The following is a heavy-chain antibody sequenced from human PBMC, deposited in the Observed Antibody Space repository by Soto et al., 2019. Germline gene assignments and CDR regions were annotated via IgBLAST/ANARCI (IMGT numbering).Heavy chain of an antibody. CDR2: IQRGGGT. D-gene: IGHD2-15*01. V-gene: IGHV4-4*02. CDR1: GGSINTNNW. CDR3: ARESGGNFDY. J-gene: IGHJ4*02. Sequence: SETLSLTCAVSGGSINTNNWWTWVRQSPGKGLEWIGEIQRGGGTNYNPALKSRVTMSLDRSNNQFSLRLTSVTAADTAVYYCARESGGNFDYWGQGTLVTVSS.